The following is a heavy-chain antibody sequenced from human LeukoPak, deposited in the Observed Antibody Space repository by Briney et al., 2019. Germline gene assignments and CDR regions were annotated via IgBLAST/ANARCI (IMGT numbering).Heavy chain of an antibody. CDR1: GGSFSGYY. V-gene: IGHV4-34*01. J-gene: IGHJ6*02. Sequence: PETLSLTCAVYGGSFSGYYWSWIRQPPGKGLEWIGEINHSGSTNYNPSLKSRVTISVDTSKNQFSLKLSSVTAADTAVYYCASLKYQLLARLAKPPYYYYGMDVWGQGTTVTVSS. D-gene: IGHD2-2*01. CDR3: ASLKYQLLARLAKPPYYYYGMDV. CDR2: INHSGST.